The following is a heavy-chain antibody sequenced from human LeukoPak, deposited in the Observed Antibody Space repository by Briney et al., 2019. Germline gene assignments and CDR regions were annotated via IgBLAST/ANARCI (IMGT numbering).Heavy chain of an antibody. D-gene: IGHD4-23*01. V-gene: IGHV3-74*01. J-gene: IGHJ4*02. Sequence: GGSLRLSCAASGFTFSSYFWMHWVRQAPGKGLVWVSRIKSDGSSPTYADSVKGRFTISRDNAKNSLYLQMNTLRAEDTAVYYCVRDLDLGGYSSFEYWGQGTLVTVSS. CDR2: IKSDGSSP. CDR3: VRDLDLGGYSSFEY. CDR1: GFTFSSYFW.